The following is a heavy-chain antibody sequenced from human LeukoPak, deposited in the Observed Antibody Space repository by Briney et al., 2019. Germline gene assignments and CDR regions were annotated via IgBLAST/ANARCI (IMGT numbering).Heavy chain of an antibody. CDR1: GGSFSGYY. CDR3: AREWGRRRGESDP. D-gene: IGHD1-26*01. Sequence: SSETLSLTCAVYGGSFSGYYWSWIRQPPGKGLEWIGEINHSGSTNYNPSLKSRVTISVDTSKNQFSLKLSSVTAADTAVYYCAREWGRRRGESDPWGQGTLVTVSS. J-gene: IGHJ5*02. V-gene: IGHV4-34*01. CDR2: INHSGST.